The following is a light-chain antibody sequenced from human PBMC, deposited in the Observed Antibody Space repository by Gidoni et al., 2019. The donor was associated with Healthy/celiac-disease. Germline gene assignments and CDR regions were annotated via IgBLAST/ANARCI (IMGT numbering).Light chain of an antibody. CDR1: QSISSW. J-gene: IGKJ1*01. CDR2: KAS. V-gene: IGKV1-5*03. CDR3: QQYNSYWT. Sequence: DVPMTQSPSTLSASVGDRVTITCRASQSISSWLAWYQQKPGKAPKLLIYKASSLESGVPSRFSGSGSGTEFTLTISSLQPDDFATYYCQQYNSYWTFXQXTKVXIK.